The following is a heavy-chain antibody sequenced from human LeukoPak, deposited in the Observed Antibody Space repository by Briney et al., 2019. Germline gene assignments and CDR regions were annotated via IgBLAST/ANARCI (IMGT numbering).Heavy chain of an antibody. J-gene: IGHJ4*02. CDR3: TTHESRDGYNLVDC. CDR1: GFTFSNAW. CDR2: IKSKTDGGTT. D-gene: IGHD5-24*01. Sequence: GGSLRLSCAASGFTFSNAWMSWVRQAPGKGLEWVGRIKSKTDGGTTDYAAPVKGRFTISRDDSKNTLYLQMNSLKTEDTAVYYCTTHESRDGYNLVDCWGQGTLVTVSS. V-gene: IGHV3-15*01.